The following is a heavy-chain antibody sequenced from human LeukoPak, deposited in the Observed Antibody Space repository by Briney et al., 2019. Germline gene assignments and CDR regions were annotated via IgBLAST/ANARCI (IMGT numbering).Heavy chain of an antibody. V-gene: IGHV3-53*01. CDR2: IYSGGST. J-gene: IGHJ4*02. D-gene: IGHD2-15*01. Sequence: GGSLRLSCAASGFTVSSNYMSWVRQAPGKGLEWVSVIYSGGSTYYADSVKGRFTISRDNSKNTLYLQMNSLRAEDTAVYYCARVTGTYSPNYYFDYWGQGTLVTVSS. CDR1: GFTVSSNY. CDR3: ARVTGTYSPNYYFDY.